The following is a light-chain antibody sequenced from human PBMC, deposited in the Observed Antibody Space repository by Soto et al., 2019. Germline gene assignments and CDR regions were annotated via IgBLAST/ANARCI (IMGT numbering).Light chain of an antibody. V-gene: IGKV3-20*01. CDR1: QTVSSSY. CDR3: QQHGISRVRT. CDR2: GAS. Sequence: PGERVTLSCRASQTVSSSYLTWYQQRPGQAPRLLIYGASTRATCIPARFSGSGSGTDFTLTISRLEPEDFAMYYCQQHGISRVRTFGQGTKVDIK. J-gene: IGKJ1*01.